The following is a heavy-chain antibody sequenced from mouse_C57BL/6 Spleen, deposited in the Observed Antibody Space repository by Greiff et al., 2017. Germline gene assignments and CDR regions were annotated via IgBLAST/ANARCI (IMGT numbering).Heavy chain of an antibody. CDR2: IYPRDGST. CDR1: GFTFTDYS. J-gene: IGHJ2*01. V-gene: IGHV1-78*01. D-gene: IGHD4-1*01. CDR3: GRWAYNWETDY. Sequence: QVQLKESDAELVKPGASVKLSCKVSGFTFTDYSIHWMKQSPEQGLEWIGYIYPRDGSTKYNEKFKGKATLTADKSSSTAYMQLHSLTSEDSAVYFCGRWAYNWETDYWGQGTTLTVSS.